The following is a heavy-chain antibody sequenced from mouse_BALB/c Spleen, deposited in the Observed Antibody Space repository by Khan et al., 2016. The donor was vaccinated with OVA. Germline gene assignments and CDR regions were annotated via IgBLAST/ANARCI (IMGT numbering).Heavy chain of an antibody. Sequence: EVQLQESGPGLVKPSQSLSLTCTVTGYSITSDYAWNWIRQFPGNKLEWMGYISYSCRTSYNPSPKSRISITRDTSKNQFFLQLNSVTTEDTATYYCARSWSMTTVVATDFDYWGQGTTLTVSS. CDR1: GYSITSDYA. J-gene: IGHJ2*01. V-gene: IGHV3-2*02. CDR3: ARSWSMTTVVATDFDY. D-gene: IGHD1-1*01. CDR2: ISYSCRT.